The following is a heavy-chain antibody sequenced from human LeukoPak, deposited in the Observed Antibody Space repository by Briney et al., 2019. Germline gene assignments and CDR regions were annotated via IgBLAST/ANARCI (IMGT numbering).Heavy chain of an antibody. D-gene: IGHD5-18*01. CDR3: ARHTAMAPDY. J-gene: IGHJ4*02. V-gene: IGHV5-51*01. CDR1: GYSFTSYW. Sequence: LGESLQISCKGSGYSFTSYWIGWVRQMPGKGLEWMGIIYPGDSDTRYSPSFQGPVTISADNAITTAHLQCSSLKASATAMYYCARHTAMAPDYWGQGTLVTVSS. CDR2: IYPGDSDT.